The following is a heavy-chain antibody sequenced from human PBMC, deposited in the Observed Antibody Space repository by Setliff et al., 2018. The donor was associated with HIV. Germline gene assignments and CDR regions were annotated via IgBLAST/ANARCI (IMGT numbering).Heavy chain of an antibody. D-gene: IGHD6-13*01. CDR1: GGSISSGSYY. Sequence: SETLSLTCTVSGGSISSGSYYWSWIRQPAGKGLEWIGHIYTSGSTNYNLSLKSRVTISVDTSKNQFSLNLSSVTAADTAVYYCARGGAYSSSWWVYFDYWGQGTLVTVSS. J-gene: IGHJ4*02. V-gene: IGHV4-61*09. CDR2: IYTSGST. CDR3: ARGGAYSSSWWVYFDY.